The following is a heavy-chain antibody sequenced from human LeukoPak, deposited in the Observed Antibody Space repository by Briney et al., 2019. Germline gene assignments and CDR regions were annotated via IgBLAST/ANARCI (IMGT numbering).Heavy chain of an antibody. V-gene: IGHV3-7*01. CDR2: IKQDGSEK. J-gene: IGHJ6*02. CDR1: GFTFSSYW. Sequence: GGSLRLSCAASGFTFSSYWMSWVRQAPGKGLEWVANIKQDGSEKYYVDSVKGRFTISRDNAKNSLYLQMNSLRAEDTAVYYCARDSRVVVVAATRTYYYYGMDVWGQGTTVTVSS. D-gene: IGHD2-15*01. CDR3: ARDSRVVVVAATRTYYYYGMDV.